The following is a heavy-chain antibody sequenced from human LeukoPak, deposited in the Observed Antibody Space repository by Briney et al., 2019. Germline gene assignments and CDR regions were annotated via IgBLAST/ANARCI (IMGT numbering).Heavy chain of an antibody. V-gene: IGHV3-72*01. CDR1: GFTFSDHY. D-gene: IGHD3-22*01. J-gene: IGHJ4*02. CDR3: ARDSLSLIAVGVSLSSGYGLDY. CDR2: IRNKAYSYTT. Sequence: GGSLRLSCAASGFTFSDHYMDWVRQAPGKGLEWVGRIRNKAYSYTTEYAASVKGRFTISRDDSKNSLYLQMNSLRAEDTAVYYCARDSLSLIAVGVSLSSGYGLDYWGQGTLVTVSS.